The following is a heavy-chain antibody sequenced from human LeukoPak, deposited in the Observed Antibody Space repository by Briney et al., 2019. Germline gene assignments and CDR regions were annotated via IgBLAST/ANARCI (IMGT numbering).Heavy chain of an antibody. CDR2: ISAYNGNT. CDR3: ARVVAVAGTEVEDY. D-gene: IGHD6-19*01. CDR1: GYTFTSYA. Sequence: ASVKVSCKASGYTFTSYAMHWVRQAPGQRLEWMGWISAYNGNTNYAQKLQGRFTMTTDTSTSTAYMELRSLRSDDTAVYYCARVVAVAGTEVEDYLGQGTLVTVSS. V-gene: IGHV1-18*01. J-gene: IGHJ4*02.